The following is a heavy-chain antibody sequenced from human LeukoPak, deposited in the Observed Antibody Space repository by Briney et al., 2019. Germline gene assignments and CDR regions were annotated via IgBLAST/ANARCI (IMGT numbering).Heavy chain of an antibody. D-gene: IGHD3-10*01. Sequence: PGGSLRLSCAASGFTFSSYEMNWVRQAPGKGLEWVSYISSSGSTIYYADSVKGRFTISRDNSKNTLYLQMNSLRTKDTAVYYCARARRADLRFGESFRHSKAVRAFDIWGQGTMVTVSS. CDR1: GFTFSSYE. J-gene: IGHJ3*02. CDR2: ISSSGSTI. CDR3: ARARRADLRFGESFRHSKAVRAFDI. V-gene: IGHV3-48*03.